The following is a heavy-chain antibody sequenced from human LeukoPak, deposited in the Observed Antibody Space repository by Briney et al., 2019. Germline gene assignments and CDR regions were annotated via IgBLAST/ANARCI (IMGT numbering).Heavy chain of an antibody. CDR1: GFTFSSYW. Sequence: PGGSLRLSCAVSGFTFSSYWMSWVRQAPGKGLEWVANIKQDGSEKYYVDSVKGRFTISRDNAKNSVDLQMNSLRAEDTAVYYCAELGITMIGGVWGKGTTVTISS. CDR2: IKQDGSEK. CDR3: AELGITMIGGV. D-gene: IGHD3-10*02. J-gene: IGHJ6*04. V-gene: IGHV3-7*01.